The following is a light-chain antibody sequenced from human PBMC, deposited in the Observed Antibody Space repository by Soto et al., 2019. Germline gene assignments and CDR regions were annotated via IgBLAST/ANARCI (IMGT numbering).Light chain of an antibody. CDR1: QSVSGN. V-gene: IGKV3-15*01. CDR2: GAS. CDR3: QQYNYRPPA. Sequence: EIFMTQSPATLSVSPGERAALSCRASQSVSGNLAWYQQTPGQAPRLLIYGASTRATGIPARFSGSGFGTEFTLTISSLKSEDFAVYYCQQYNYRPPAFGQGTRLEIK. J-gene: IGKJ5*01.